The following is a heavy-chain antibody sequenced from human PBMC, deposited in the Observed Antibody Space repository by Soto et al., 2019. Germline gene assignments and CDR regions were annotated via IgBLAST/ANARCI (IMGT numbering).Heavy chain of an antibody. Sequence: GGSLRLSCAASGFTFSSYSMNWVRQAPGKGLEWVSSISSSSSYIYYADSVKGRFTISRDNAKNSLYLQMNSLRAEDTAVYYCAAPDLYSSSSSLDFDYWGQGTLVTVS. CDR2: ISSSSSYI. CDR3: AAPDLYSSSSSLDFDY. J-gene: IGHJ4*02. D-gene: IGHD6-6*01. CDR1: GFTFSSYS. V-gene: IGHV3-21*01.